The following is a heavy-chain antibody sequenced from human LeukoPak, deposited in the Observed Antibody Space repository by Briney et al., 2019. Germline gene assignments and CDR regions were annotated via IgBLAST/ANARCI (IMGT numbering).Heavy chain of an antibody. CDR1: GGSFSGYY. D-gene: IGHD4-17*01. CDR3: ARGQGTVTTH. V-gene: IGHV4-34*01. CDR2: INHSGSA. J-gene: IGHJ4*02. Sequence: PSETLSLTCAVSGGSFSGYYWTWLRQPPGKGLEWIGEINHSGSANYNPSLKSRVTNSLDTPKNQFSLKLSSVTAADTAVYYCARGQGTVTTHWGQGTLVTVSS.